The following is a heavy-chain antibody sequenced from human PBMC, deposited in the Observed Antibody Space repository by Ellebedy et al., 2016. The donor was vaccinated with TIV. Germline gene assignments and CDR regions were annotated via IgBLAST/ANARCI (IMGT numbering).Heavy chain of an antibody. Sequence: AASVKVSCKASGYTFTSYGISWVRQAPGQGLEWMGWISAYNGNTNYAQKLQGRGTMNTNTSTSTAYLELSRLRCEAKGGYYCAREGGELWFGELSDAFDIWGQGTMVTVSS. V-gene: IGHV1-18*01. CDR3: AREGGELWFGELSDAFDI. CDR2: ISAYNGNT. CDR1: GYTFTSYG. D-gene: IGHD3-10*01. J-gene: IGHJ3*02.